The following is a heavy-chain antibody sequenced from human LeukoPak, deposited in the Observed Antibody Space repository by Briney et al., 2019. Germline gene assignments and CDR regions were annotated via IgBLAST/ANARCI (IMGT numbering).Heavy chain of an antibody. CDR3: AKDRRDGSGSFNWFDP. Sequence: GGSLRLSCAASGFTFSSYAMSWVRQAPGKGLEWVSAISGSGGSTYYADSVKGGFTISRDNSKNTLYLQMNSLRAEDTAVYYCAKDRRDGSGSFNWFDPWGQGTLVTVSS. J-gene: IGHJ5*02. CDR1: GFTFSSYA. V-gene: IGHV3-23*01. D-gene: IGHD3-10*01. CDR2: ISGSGGST.